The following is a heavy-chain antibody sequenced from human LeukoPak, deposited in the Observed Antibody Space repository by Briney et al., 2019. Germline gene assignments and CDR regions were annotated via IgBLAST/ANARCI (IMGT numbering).Heavy chain of an antibody. CDR3: ARGEEQWLEWYFDL. Sequence: PSETLSLTCTVSGGSISSSTYYWGWIRQPPGKGLEWIGNIYYSGSTYYNPSLKSRVTISVDTSKNQFSLKLSSVTAADTAVYHCARGEEQWLEWYFDLWGRGTLVTVSS. CDR2: IYYSGST. CDR1: GGSISSSTYY. D-gene: IGHD6-19*01. V-gene: IGHV4-39*01. J-gene: IGHJ2*01.